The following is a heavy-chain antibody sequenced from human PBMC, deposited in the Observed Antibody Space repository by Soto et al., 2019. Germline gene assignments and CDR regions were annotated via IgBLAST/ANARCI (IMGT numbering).Heavy chain of an antibody. Sequence: EVQLEEFGGDLVQPGGSLRLSCAASGLTVSSHYMSWVRQAPGKGLEWVSVIQKGGTTYYADSVRDRFIISRDSSKXMLYLQVNSLRAEDTAVYYCARTGYCVTTSCRADYWGQGTLVTVSS. CDR2: IQKGGTT. CDR3: ARTGYCVTTSCRADY. V-gene: IGHV3-66*01. J-gene: IGHJ4*02. CDR1: GLTVSSHY. D-gene: IGHD2-15*01.